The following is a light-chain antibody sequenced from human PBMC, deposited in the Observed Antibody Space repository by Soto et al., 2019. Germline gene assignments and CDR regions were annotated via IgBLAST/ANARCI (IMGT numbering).Light chain of an antibody. CDR2: DVS. V-gene: IGLV2-14*01. CDR3: SSYTSNNSPV. CDR1: SSDVAGYNY. Sequence: QSALTQPASVSGSPGQSITISCTGTSSDVAGYNYVSWYQQHPGKAPKLMIYDVSNRPAGVYNRFSGSKSGNTDSLTIPGLQAEDEADYYCSSYTSNNSPVFGGGTKLTVL. J-gene: IGLJ2*01.